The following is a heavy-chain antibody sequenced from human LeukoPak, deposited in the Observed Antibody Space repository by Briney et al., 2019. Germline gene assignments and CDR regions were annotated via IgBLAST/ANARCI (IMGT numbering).Heavy chain of an antibody. J-gene: IGHJ5*02. Sequence: GGSLRLSCAASQFTFSIYAMSWVRQAPGKGLEWVSDISGSGSSTYYADSVKGRFTISRDNSNNTVYLQMESLRAEDTALYYCAKSPLHTGTTRVWFDPWGQGTLVTVSS. V-gene: IGHV3-23*01. CDR2: ISGSGSST. CDR3: AKSPLHTGTTRVWFDP. CDR1: QFTFSIYA. D-gene: IGHD1-1*01.